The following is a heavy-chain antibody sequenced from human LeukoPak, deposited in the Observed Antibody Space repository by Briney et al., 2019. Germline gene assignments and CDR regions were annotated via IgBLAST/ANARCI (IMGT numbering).Heavy chain of an antibody. CDR3: ARGDTYYYDSSGYPLDY. J-gene: IGHJ4*02. Sequence: SVKVSCKASGGTFSSYAISWVRQAPGQGLEWMGGIIPIFGTANYAQKFQGRVTITADESTSTAYMELSSLRSEDTAVYYCARGDTYYYDSSGYPLDYWGQGTLVTVSS. CDR1: GGTFSSYA. D-gene: IGHD3-22*01. CDR2: IIPIFGTA. V-gene: IGHV1-69*01.